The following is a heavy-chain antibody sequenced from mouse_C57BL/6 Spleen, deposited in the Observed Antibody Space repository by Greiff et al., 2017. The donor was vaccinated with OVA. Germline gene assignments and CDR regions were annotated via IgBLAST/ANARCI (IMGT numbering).Heavy chain of an antibody. D-gene: IGHD1-1*01. CDR1: GYTFTDYY. Sequence: QVQLQQSGAELVRPGASVKLSCKASGYTFTDYYINWVKQRPGQGLEWIARIYPGSGNTYYNEKFKGKATLTAEKSSSTAYMQLSSLTSEDSAVYFCALYYYGSSYAWFAYWGQGTLVTVSA. V-gene: IGHV1-76*01. CDR3: ALYYYGSSYAWFAY. CDR2: IYPGSGNT. J-gene: IGHJ3*01.